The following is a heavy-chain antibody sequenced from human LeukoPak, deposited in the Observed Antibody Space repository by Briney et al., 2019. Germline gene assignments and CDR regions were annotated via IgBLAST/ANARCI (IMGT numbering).Heavy chain of an antibody. CDR3: ARAPSSGWSNHLGY. J-gene: IGHJ4*02. V-gene: IGHV4-31*03. D-gene: IGHD6-19*01. CDR1: GGSISSGGYY. Sequence: SQALSLTCTVSGGSISSGGYYWSWVRQHPGKGLEWVGYIYYSGSTYYNPSLKRRVTISVDTSKNQFSLKLSSVTAAATAGCYCARAPSSGWSNHLGYWGQGALVTVSS. CDR2: IYYSGST.